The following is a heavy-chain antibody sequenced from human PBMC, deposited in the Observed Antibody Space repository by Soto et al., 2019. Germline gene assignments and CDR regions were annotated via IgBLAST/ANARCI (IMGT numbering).Heavy chain of an antibody. CDR1: GYTFTSYG. J-gene: IGHJ4*02. CDR3: ARGPDGFLEWFYYFDY. D-gene: IGHD3-3*01. Sequence: ASVKVSCKASGYTFTSYGISWVRQAPGQGLEWMGWISAYNGNTNYAQKLQGRVTMTTDTSTSTAYMELRSLRSDDTAVYYCARGPDGFLEWFYYFDYWGQGTLVTVSS. CDR2: ISAYNGNT. V-gene: IGHV1-18*01.